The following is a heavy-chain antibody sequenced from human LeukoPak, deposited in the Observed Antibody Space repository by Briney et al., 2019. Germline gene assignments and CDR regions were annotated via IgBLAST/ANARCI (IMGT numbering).Heavy chain of an antibody. J-gene: IGHJ4*02. D-gene: IGHD5-24*01. CDR3: AKVLGRRDGYNGDY. CDR1: GFTFSTYG. V-gene: IGHV3-23*01. CDR2: ISGSGGST. Sequence: GGSLRLSCAASGFTFSTYGMSWVRQAPGKGLEWVSSISGSGGSTYYADSVKGRFTISRDNSKNTLYLQMNSLRAEDTAVYYCAKVLGRRDGYNGDYWGQGTLVTVSS.